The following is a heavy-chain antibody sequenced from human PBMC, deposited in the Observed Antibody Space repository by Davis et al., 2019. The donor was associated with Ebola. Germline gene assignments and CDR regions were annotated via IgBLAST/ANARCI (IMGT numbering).Heavy chain of an antibody. CDR1: GGSISSSNW. V-gene: IGHV4-4*02. CDR3: ARGPATYSHFSP. CDR2: IYHSGST. D-gene: IGHD3-3*02. Sequence: MPSETLSLTCAVSGGSISSSNWWSWVRQPPGKGLEWIGEIYHSGSTNYNPSLKSRVTISVDTSKNQFSLKLSSVTAADTAVYYCARGPATYSHFSPWGQGTLVTVSS. J-gene: IGHJ5*02.